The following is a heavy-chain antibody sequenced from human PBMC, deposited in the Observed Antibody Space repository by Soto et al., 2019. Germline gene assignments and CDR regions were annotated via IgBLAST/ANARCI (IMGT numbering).Heavy chain of an antibody. CDR1: GFTFSNFA. V-gene: IGHV3-23*01. CDR2: IFNSDT. J-gene: IGHJ3*01. Sequence: EVQLLESGGGLVQPGESLRLSCAASGFTFSNFAMSWVRQAPGKGPEWVSSIFNSDTHYADSVEGRFTISRDNSKSTLYLQLSSLSAGDTAVYYCAKDRLYGNSVWDAYDVWGQGTMVTVSS. D-gene: IGHD4-17*01. CDR3: AKDRLYGNSVWDAYDV.